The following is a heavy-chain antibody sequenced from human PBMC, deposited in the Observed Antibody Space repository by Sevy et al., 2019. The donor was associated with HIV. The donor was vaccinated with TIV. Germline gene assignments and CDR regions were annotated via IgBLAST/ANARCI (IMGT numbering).Heavy chain of an antibody. V-gene: IGHV3-23*01. J-gene: IGHJ4*02. CDR1: GFTFSSFA. Sequence: GGSLRLSCAASGFTFSSFAMGWVRQAPGEGLNWISVISGTGDHTYYADSVKGRFTISRDNSKNTLFLQMNSLRAEDTAIFYCAKKMGGWSGMAFLVDYWGQGTLVTVSS. CDR2: ISGTGDHT. CDR3: AKKMGGWSGMAFLVDY. D-gene: IGHD5-18*01.